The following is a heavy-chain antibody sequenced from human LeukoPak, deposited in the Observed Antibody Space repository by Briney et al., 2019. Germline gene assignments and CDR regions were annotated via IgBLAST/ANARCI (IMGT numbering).Heavy chain of an antibody. D-gene: IGHD5-12*01. CDR3: ASGADIVATITDYYFDY. Sequence: ASVKVSCKAFGYTFTGYYMHWVRQAPGQGLEWMGWINPNSGGTNYAQKFQGRVTMTRDTSISTAYMELSRLIPDDTAVYYCASGADIVATITDYYFDYWGQGTLVTVSS. CDR2: INPNSGGT. CDR1: GYTFTGYY. J-gene: IGHJ4*02. V-gene: IGHV1-2*02.